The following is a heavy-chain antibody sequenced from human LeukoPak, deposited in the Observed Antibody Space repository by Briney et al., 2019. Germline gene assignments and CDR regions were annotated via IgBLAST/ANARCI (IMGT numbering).Heavy chain of an antibody. V-gene: IGHV4-39*01. D-gene: IGHD5-18*01. CDR3: ARARGYSYGYPDY. Sequence: SETLSLTCTVSGGSISSSTYYWGWIRQPPGKGLEWIGSIYYSGSTYYNPSLKSRVTISVDTSKNQFSLKLSSVTAADTAVYYCARARGYSYGYPDYWGQGTLVTVSS. CDR1: GGSISSSTYY. J-gene: IGHJ4*02. CDR2: IYYSGST.